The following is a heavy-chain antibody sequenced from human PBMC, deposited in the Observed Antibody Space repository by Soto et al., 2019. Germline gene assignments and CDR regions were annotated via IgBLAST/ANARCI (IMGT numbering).Heavy chain of an antibody. D-gene: IGHD5-12*01. V-gene: IGHV2-5*02. CDR3: AHTPLYSATTGGLGY. CDR1: GFSLSTSGVG. CDR2: IYWDDDK. Sequence: QITLKESGPTLVKPTQTLTLTCTFSGFSLSTSGVGVGWIRQPPGKALEWLALIYWDDDKRYSPSLKSRLTSTQDTSKNQVVLTMTNMDPVDTATYYCAHTPLYSATTGGLGYWGQGTLVTVSS. J-gene: IGHJ4*02.